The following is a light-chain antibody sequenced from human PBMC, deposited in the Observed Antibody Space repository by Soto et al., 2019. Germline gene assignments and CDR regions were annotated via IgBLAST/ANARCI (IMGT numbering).Light chain of an antibody. CDR1: SSNIGAGYD. CDR2: GNN. CDR3: LSYDGSLSAKI. Sequence: QSVLTQPPSVSGAPGRRVTVSCTGSSSNIGAGYDVHWYQQLPGTAPKLLIYGNNNRPSGVPDRVSGSKSGTSASLAITGLQAEDEADYYCLSYDGSLSAKIFGGGTKVTVL. V-gene: IGLV1-40*01. J-gene: IGLJ2*01.